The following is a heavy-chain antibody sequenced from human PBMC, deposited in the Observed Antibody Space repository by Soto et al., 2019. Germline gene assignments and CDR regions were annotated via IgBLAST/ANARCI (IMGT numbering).Heavy chain of an antibody. CDR2: ISYDGSNK. Sequence: QVQLVESGGGVVQPGRSLRLSCAASGFTFNSYAMHWVRQAPGKGLEWVAVISYDGSNKYYADSVKGRFTISRDNSMNTLYLQMNSLRAEDTAVYYCARFKGCSGGSCYPYFDYWGQGTLVTVSS. CDR3: ARFKGCSGGSCYPYFDY. J-gene: IGHJ4*02. CDR1: GFTFNSYA. D-gene: IGHD2-15*01. V-gene: IGHV3-30-3*01.